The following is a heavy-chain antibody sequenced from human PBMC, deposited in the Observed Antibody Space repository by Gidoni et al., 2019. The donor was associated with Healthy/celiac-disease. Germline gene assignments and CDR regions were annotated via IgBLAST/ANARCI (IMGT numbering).Heavy chain of an antibody. V-gene: IGHV3-30-3*01. D-gene: IGHD1-26*01. CDR3: ARSTPQWELLESFDY. CDR2: ISYDGSNK. CDR1: GFTSSSYA. Sequence: VQLVESGGGVVQPGRSLSLSCAASGFTSSSYAMHWGRQAPGKGLEWVAVISYDGSNKYYADSVKGRFTISRDNSKNTLYLQMNSLRAEDTAVYYCARSTPQWELLESFDYWGQGTLVTVSS. J-gene: IGHJ4*02.